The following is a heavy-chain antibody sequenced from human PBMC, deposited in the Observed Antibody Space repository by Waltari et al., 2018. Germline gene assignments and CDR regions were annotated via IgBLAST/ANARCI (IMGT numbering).Heavy chain of an antibody. CDR3: AKDERYYYDSTSFFDY. J-gene: IGHJ4*02. CDR1: GFTFSSYA. V-gene: IGHV3-23*04. Sequence: EVQLVESGGGLVQPGGSLRLSCAASGFTFSSYAMSWVRQAPGKGLEWVSAISGSGGSTYYADSVKGRFTISRDNSKNTLYLQMNSLRAEDTAVYYCAKDERYYYDSTSFFDYWGQGTLVTVSS. CDR2: ISGSGGST. D-gene: IGHD3-22*01.